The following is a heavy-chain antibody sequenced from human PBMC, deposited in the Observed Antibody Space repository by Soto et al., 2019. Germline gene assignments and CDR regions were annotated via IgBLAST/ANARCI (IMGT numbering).Heavy chain of an antibody. CDR2: INQDGSDK. CDR3: ARHEASYYYAVDV. J-gene: IGHJ6*02. V-gene: IGHV3-7*01. CDR1: GFTFSNYW. Sequence: QPGGSLRLSCAASGFTFSNYWVTWVRQAPGKGLEWVANINQDGSDKLYVDSVKGRFTISRDNAKYSLYLQMDSLRAEDTAVYYCARHEASYYYAVDVWGQGTTVTVSS.